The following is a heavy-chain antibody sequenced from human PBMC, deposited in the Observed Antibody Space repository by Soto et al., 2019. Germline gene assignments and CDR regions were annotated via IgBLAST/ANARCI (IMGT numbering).Heavy chain of an antibody. Sequence: EVQLVESGGGLVQPGGPLRLSFEASGFSFSSYWMNWVRQAPGKGLEWVAIIKKDGSVKYYVDSVKGRFTISRDNAKNSLYLQMNGPRAEDTAVYYCAGGSGWLIDYWGRGTLVTVSS. V-gene: IGHV3-7*03. D-gene: IGHD6-19*01. CDR2: IKKDGSVK. CDR3: AGGSGWLIDY. J-gene: IGHJ4*02. CDR1: GFSFSSYW.